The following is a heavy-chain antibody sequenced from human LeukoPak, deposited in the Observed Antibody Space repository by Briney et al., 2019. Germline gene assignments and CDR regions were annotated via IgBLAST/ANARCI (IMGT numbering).Heavy chain of an antibody. V-gene: IGHV4-59*01. CDR3: ARTLREDYDILTGYPLPFDI. J-gene: IGHJ3*02. CDR1: GGSFSGYY. Sequence: PSETLSLTCAVYGGSFSGYYWSWIRQPPGKGLEWIGYIYYSGSTNYNPSLKSRVTISVDTSKNQFSLKLSSVTAADTAVYYCARTLREDYDILTGYPLPFDIWGQGTMVTVSS. CDR2: IYYSGST. D-gene: IGHD3-9*01.